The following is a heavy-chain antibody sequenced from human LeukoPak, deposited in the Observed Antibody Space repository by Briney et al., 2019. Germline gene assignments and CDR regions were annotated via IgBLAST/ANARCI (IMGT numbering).Heavy chain of an antibody. CDR3: ARHPGYYDSSGYYVSAFDI. CDR2: IYYSGST. V-gene: IGHV4-39*01. CDR1: GASISSSSYY. D-gene: IGHD3-22*01. J-gene: IGHJ3*02. Sequence: SETLSLTCTVSGASISSSSYYWGWIRQSPGKGLEWIGSIYYSGSTYFNPSLKSRVTMSVDTSKNHFSLKLTPVTAADTAVYYCARHPGYYDSSGYYVSAFDIWGQGTMVTVSS.